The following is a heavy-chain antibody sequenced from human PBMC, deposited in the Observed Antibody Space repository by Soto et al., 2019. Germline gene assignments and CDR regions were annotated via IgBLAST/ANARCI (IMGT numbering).Heavy chain of an antibody. CDR1: GFTFSSYE. CDR2: ISSSGSTI. CDR3: ARIDTYYGSGSFHLFDY. J-gene: IGHJ4*02. Sequence: GGSLRLSCAASGFTFSSYEMNWVRQAPGKGLEWVSYISSSGSTIYYADSVKGRFTISRDNAKNSLYLQMNSLRAEDTAVYYCARIDTYYGSGSFHLFDYWGQGTLVTVS. D-gene: IGHD3-10*01. V-gene: IGHV3-48*03.